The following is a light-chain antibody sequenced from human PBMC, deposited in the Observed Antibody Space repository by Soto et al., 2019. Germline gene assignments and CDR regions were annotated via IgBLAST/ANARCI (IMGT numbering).Light chain of an antibody. V-gene: IGLV1-51*01. CDR2: DNN. CDR3: GTWDSSLSAGV. Sequence: QSVLTQPPSVSAAPRQTVTISCSGGSSNIGDNYVSWYQQLPGTAPKLLIYDNNRRPSGIPDRFSGSKSGTSATLGITGLQTGDEADYYCGTWDSSLSAGVFGGGTKLTVL. CDR1: SSNIGDNY. J-gene: IGLJ3*02.